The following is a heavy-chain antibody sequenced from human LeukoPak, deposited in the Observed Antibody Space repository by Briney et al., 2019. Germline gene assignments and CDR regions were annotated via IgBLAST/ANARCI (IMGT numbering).Heavy chain of an antibody. V-gene: IGHV3-21*01. D-gene: IGHD3-22*01. CDR1: GFTFSSYS. Sequence: GGSLRLSCAASGFTFSSYSMNWVRQAPGKGLEWVSSISSSSSYVYYADSVKGRFTISRDNAKNSLYLQMNSLRAEDTAVYYCARGYYYDSSGYRIPDYWGQGTLVTVSS. J-gene: IGHJ4*02. CDR2: ISSSSSYV. CDR3: ARGYYYDSSGYRIPDY.